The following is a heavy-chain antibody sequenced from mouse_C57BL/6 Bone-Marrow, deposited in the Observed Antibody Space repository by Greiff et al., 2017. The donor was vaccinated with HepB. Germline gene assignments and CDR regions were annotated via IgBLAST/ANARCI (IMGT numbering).Heavy chain of an antibody. D-gene: IGHD1-1*01. Sequence: QVQLQQSGPELVKPGASVKISCKASGYAFSSSWMNWVKQRPGKGLEWIGRIYPGDGDTNYNGKFKGKATLTADKSSSTSYMPLSSLTSEDSAVYFCAKEDHYYGSSSHYYAMDYWGQGTSVTVSS. CDR2: IYPGDGDT. CDR3: AKEDHYYGSSSHYYAMDY. CDR1: GYAFSSSW. V-gene: IGHV1-82*01. J-gene: IGHJ4*01.